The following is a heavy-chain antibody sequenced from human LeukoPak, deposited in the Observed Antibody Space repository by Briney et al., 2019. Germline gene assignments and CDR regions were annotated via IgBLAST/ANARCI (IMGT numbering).Heavy chain of an antibody. CDR3: ARDRGSCLDY. J-gene: IGHJ4*02. V-gene: IGHV3-48*03. Sequence: GGSLRLSCAASGFTFSSYEMNWVRQAPGKGLEWVSYISSSGSTIYYADSVKGRFTISRDNAKNSLHLQMNSLRAEDTAVYYCARDRGSCLDYWGQGTLVTVSS. D-gene: IGHD1-26*01. CDR1: GFTFSSYE. CDR2: ISSSGSTI.